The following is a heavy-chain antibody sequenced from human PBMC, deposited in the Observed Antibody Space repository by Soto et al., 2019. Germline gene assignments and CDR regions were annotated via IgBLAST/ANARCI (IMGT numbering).Heavy chain of an antibody. J-gene: IGHJ6*02. CDR1: GFTFSSYA. CDR2: ISGSGGST. V-gene: IGHV3-23*01. Sequence: GGSLRLSCAASGFTFSSYAMSWVRQAPGKGLEWVSAISGSGGSTYYADSVKGRFTISRDNSKNTLYLQMNSLRAEDTAVYYCAKALYYYDSSGYRFDYYGMDVWGQGTTVTVPS. D-gene: IGHD3-22*01. CDR3: AKALYYYDSSGYRFDYYGMDV.